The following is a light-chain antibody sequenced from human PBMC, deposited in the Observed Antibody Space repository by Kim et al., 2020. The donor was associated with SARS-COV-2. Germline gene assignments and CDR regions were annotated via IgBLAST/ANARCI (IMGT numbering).Light chain of an antibody. V-gene: IGLV3-1*01. J-gene: IGLJ2*01. CDR2: QDS. CDR1: KLGDKY. CDR3: QAWDSSTVV. Sequence: SYELTQPPSVSVSPGQTASITCSGDKLGDKYACWYQQKPGQSPVLVIYQDSKRPSGIPERLSGSNSGNTATLTIRGTQAMDEADYYCQAWDSSTVVFGGG.